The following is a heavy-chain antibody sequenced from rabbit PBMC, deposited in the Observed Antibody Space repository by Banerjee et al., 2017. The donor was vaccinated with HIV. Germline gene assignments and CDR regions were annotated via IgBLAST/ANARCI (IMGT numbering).Heavy chain of an antibody. CDR3: ARKYANNDYYDL. CDR2: IYAGSNGST. CDR1: GFSFSSSYW. Sequence: KPGASLTLTCTASGFSFSSSYWICWVRQAPGKGLERIACIYAGSNGSTYYASWAKGRFTISKTSSTTVTLQMTSLTAADTATYFCARKYANNDYYDLWGPGTLVTVS. J-gene: IGHJ4*01. D-gene: IGHD1-1*01. V-gene: IGHV1S45*01.